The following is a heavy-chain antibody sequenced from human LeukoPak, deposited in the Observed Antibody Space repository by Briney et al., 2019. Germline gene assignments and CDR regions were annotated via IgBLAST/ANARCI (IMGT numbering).Heavy chain of an antibody. CDR1: GFTFSSYS. D-gene: IGHD4-23*01. CDR2: ISSSSSYI. Sequence: GGSLRLSCAASGFTFSSYSMNWVRQAPGKGLEWVSSISSSSSYIYYADSVKGRFTISRDNAKNSLYLQMNSLRAEDTAVYYCARDGWSGGKDFDLWGRGTLVTVSS. CDR3: ARDGWSGGKDFDL. J-gene: IGHJ2*01. V-gene: IGHV3-21*01.